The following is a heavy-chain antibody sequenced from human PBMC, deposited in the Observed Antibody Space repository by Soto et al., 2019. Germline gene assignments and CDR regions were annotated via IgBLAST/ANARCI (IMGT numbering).Heavy chain of an antibody. CDR1: GGSISTYY. V-gene: IGHV4-59*08. D-gene: IGHD3-16*01. Sequence: SETLSLTCTVSGGSISTYYWSWIRQPPGKGLEWIGYIYYSGHTYYNPSLKSRVTISVDTSKNQFSLKLSSVTAADTAVYYCARIFGSRRFIPNWFDPWGQGTLVTVSS. J-gene: IGHJ5*02. CDR3: ARIFGSRRFIPNWFDP. CDR2: IYYSGHT.